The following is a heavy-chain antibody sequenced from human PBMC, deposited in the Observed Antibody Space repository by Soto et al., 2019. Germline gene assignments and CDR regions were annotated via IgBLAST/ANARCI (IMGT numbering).Heavy chain of an antibody. CDR2: INPNSGGT. D-gene: IGHD5-12*01. J-gene: IGHJ2*01. Sequence: QVQLVQSGAGGKKPGASVKVSSKPPGYTFTGSYMNWGQQALGQGLEWWGWINPNSGGTNYAQKFQGWVTMTRDTSISTAYMELSRLRSDDTAVYYCARGTPITYWYFDLWGRGTLVTVSS. CDR1: GYTFTGSY. V-gene: IGHV1-2*04. CDR3: ARGTPITYWYFDL.